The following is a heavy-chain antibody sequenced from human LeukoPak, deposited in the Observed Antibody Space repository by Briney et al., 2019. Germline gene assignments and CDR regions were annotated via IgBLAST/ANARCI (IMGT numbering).Heavy chain of an antibody. CDR1: GFTFSSYA. Sequence: GGSLRLSCAASGFTFSSYAMSWVRQAPGKGLEWVSAISASGVNTYYADSVKGRFTISRDNSKNTLYLQMNSLRAEDTAVYYCAKEGEGSSGLGYFDYWGQGTLVTVSS. CDR3: AKEGEGSSGLGYFDY. J-gene: IGHJ4*02. V-gene: IGHV3-23*01. D-gene: IGHD6-19*01. CDR2: ISASGVNT.